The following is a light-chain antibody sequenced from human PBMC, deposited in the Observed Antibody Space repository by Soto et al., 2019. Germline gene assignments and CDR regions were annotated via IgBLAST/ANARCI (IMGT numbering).Light chain of an antibody. CDR3: CSYAGSRTLV. Sequence: QSVLTQPASVSGSPGQSITISCTGTSTDVGAYNLVSWYQQHPGRVPKLIIYEDIKRPSGVSSRFSGSKSGNTASLTISXXXXXXXADYYCCSYAGSRTLVFGGGTKLTVL. J-gene: IGLJ2*01. CDR2: EDI. CDR1: STDVGAYNL. V-gene: IGLV2-23*01.